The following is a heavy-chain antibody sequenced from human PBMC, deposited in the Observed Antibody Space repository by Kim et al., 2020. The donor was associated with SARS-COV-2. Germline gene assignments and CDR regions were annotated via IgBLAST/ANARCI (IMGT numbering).Heavy chain of an antibody. J-gene: IGHJ2*01. CDR2: INPNSGGT. CDR1: GYTFTGYY. V-gene: IGHV1-2*02. CDR3: AREGYSYLRRGWYFDL. Sequence: ASVKVSCKASGYTFTGYYMHWVRQAPGQGLEWMGWINPNSGGTNYAQKFQGRVTMTRDTSISTAYMELSRLRSDDTAVYYCAREGYSYLRRGWYFDLWGRGTLVTVSS. D-gene: IGHD5-18*01.